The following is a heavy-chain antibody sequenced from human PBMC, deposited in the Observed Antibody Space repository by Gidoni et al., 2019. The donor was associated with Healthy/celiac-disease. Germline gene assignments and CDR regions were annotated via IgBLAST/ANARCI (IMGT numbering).Heavy chain of an antibody. CDR3: ARETLRDYDSSGYYYSEYFQH. J-gene: IGHJ1*01. D-gene: IGHD3-22*01. CDR2: IWYDGSNK. CDR1: GCTFSSYG. V-gene: IGHV3-33*01. Sequence: QVQLVESGGGVVQPGRSLRLSCAASGCTFSSYGMHWVSQAPGKGLEWVAVIWYDGSNKYYADSVKVRFTISRDNSKNTLYLQMNSLRAEDTAVYYCARETLRDYDSSGYYYSEYFQHWGQGTLVTVSS.